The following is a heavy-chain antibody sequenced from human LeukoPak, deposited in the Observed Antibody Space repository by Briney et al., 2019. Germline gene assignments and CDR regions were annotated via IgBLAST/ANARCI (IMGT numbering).Heavy chain of an antibody. CDR3: ARDPGPNVFDY. J-gene: IGHJ4*02. D-gene: IGHD1-1*01. CDR1: GFTFSSYA. V-gene: IGHV3-30*04. CDR2: ISYDGSNK. Sequence: GRSLRLPCVASGFTFSSYAMHWVRQAPGKGLEWVAVISYDGSNKYYADSVKGRFTISRDNSKNTLYLQMNSLRAEDTAVYYCARDPGPNVFDYWGQGTLVTVSS.